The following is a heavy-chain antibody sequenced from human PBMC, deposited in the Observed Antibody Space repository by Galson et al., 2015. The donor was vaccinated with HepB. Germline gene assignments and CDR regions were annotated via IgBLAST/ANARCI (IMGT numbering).Heavy chain of an antibody. CDR2: INHSGST. V-gene: IGHV4-34*01. CDR3: ARGPGYCSGGSCYFNDY. J-gene: IGHJ4*02. Sequence: SETLSLTCAVYGGSFSGYYWSWIRQPPGKGLEWIGEINHSGSTNYNPSLKSRVTISVDTSKNQFSLKLSSVTAADTAVYYCARGPGYCSGGSCYFNDYWGQGTLVTVSS. D-gene: IGHD2-15*01. CDR1: GGSFSGYY.